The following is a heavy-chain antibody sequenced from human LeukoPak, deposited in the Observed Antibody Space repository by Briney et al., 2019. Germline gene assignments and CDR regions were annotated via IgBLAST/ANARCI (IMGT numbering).Heavy chain of an antibody. CDR2: IWYDGSNK. CDR1: GFTFSSYG. V-gene: IGHV3-33*01. J-gene: IGHJ5*02. CDR3: ARDGSGWNKNWIDP. D-gene: IGHD6-19*01. Sequence: PGGSLRLSCAASGFTFSSYGMHWVRQAPGKGLEWVAVIWYDGSNKYYADSVKGRFTISRDNSKNTLYLQMNSLRAEDTAVYYCARDGSGWNKNWIDPWGQGTLVTVSS.